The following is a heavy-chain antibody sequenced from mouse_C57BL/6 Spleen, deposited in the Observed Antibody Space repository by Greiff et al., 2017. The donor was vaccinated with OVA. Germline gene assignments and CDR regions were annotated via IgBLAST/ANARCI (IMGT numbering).Heavy chain of an antibody. Sequence: VQLQQSGPGLVAPSQSLSITCTVSGFSLTSYGVHWVRQPPGKGLEWLVVIWSDGSTTYNSALKSRLSISKDNSKSQVFLKMNSLQTDDTAMYYCARHEGDGYYVLDYWGQGTTLTVSS. CDR3: ARHEGDGYYVLDY. CDR1: GFSLTSYG. V-gene: IGHV2-6-1*01. J-gene: IGHJ2*01. D-gene: IGHD2-3*01. CDR2: IWSDGST.